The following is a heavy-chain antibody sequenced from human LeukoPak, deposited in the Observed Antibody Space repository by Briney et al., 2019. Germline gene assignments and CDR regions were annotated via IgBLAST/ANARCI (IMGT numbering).Heavy chain of an antibody. CDR1: GGSFSGYY. CDR3: ARATYYYGSGSYRGYFQH. CDR2: INHSGST. V-gene: IGHV4-34*01. D-gene: IGHD3-10*01. Sequence: SETLSLTCAVYGGSFSGYYWSWIRQPPGKGLEWIGEINHSGSTNYNPSLKSRVTIPVDTSKNQFSLKLSSVTAADTAVYYCARATYYYGSGSYRGYFQHWGQGTLVTVSS. J-gene: IGHJ1*01.